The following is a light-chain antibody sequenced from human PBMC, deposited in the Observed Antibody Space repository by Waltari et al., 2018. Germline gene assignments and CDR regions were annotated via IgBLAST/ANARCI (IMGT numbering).Light chain of an antibody. CDR1: SSNIGNNY. V-gene: IGLV1-51*02. Sequence: QSVLTQPPSVSAAPGQRVTISCSGGSSNIGNNYVSWYRQFPGTAPKLLIYENTWRPSGIPGLCPGSKSGTSATLDITGLQAGDEADYYCGTWDSSLSGAVFGGGTHLTVL. J-gene: IGLJ7*01. CDR2: ENT. CDR3: GTWDSSLSGAV.